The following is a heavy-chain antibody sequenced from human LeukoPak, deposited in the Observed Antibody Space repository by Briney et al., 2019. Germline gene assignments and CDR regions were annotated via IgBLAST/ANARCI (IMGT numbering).Heavy chain of an antibody. D-gene: IGHD6-25*01. CDR1: GFTFSSYG. CDR2: ISSSYNYI. CDR3: ARANSGGFDY. Sequence: PGGSLRLSCAASGFTFSSYGMHWVRQAPGKGLEWVSSISSSYNYIYYTDSVKGRFTISRDNAKNSLYLQMNSLRAEDTAVYYCARANSGGFDYWGQGTLVTVSS. V-gene: IGHV3-21*01. J-gene: IGHJ4*02.